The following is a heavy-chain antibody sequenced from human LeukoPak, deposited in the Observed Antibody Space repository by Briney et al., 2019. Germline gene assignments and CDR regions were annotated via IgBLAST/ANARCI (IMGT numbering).Heavy chain of an antibody. CDR3: ARDNSVGDIAWCFDP. V-gene: IGHV1-2*02. CDR2: SNPNSGGT. Sequence: GASVKVSCTGSGYTFTGYYMQWVRQGPGQGVERMGWSNPNSGGTEYAQKSQGRDTMSRDTSISTDYMELSRLRSEATAVYAVARDNSVGDIAWCFDPWGQGTLVTVSS. J-gene: IGHJ5*02. D-gene: IGHD3-10*01. CDR1: GYTFTGYY.